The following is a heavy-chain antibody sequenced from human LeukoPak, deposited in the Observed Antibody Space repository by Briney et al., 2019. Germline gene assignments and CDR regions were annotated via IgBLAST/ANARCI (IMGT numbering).Heavy chain of an antibody. CDR2: INHSGST. J-gene: IGHJ5*02. CDR1: GYSISSGYY. D-gene: IGHD4-23*01. CDR3: ARRVGYGGNLRLGWFDP. Sequence: SETLSLTCTVSGYSISSGYYWGWIRQPPGKGLEWIGEINHSGSTNYNPSLKSRVTISVDTSKNQFSLKLSSVTAADTAVYYCARRVGYGGNLRLGWFDPWGQGTLVTVSS. V-gene: IGHV4-38-2*02.